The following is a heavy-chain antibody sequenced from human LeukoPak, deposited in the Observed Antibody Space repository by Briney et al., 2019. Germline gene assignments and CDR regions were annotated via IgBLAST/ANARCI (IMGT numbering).Heavy chain of an antibody. J-gene: IGHJ4*02. CDR3: AKDLPQWELLGYFDY. V-gene: IGHV3-33*06. D-gene: IGHD1-26*01. CDR2: IWYDGSNK. CDR1: GFTFSSYG. Sequence: GGSLRLSCAASGFTFSSYGMHWVRQAPGKGLEWVAVIWYDGSNKYYADSVKGRFTISRDNSKNTLYLQMNSLRAEDTAVYYCAKDLPQWELLGYFDYWGQGTLVTVSS.